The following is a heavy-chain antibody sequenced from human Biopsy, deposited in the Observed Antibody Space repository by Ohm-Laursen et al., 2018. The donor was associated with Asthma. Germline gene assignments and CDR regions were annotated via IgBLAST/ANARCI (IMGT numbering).Heavy chain of an antibody. D-gene: IGHD3-22*01. V-gene: IGHV4-31*03. CDR3: ARAQDYYDSRGYYRSFDY. J-gene: IGHJ4*02. Sequence: SQTLSLTCTVSGGAIDSGAYYWTWIRQHPGKGLEWIGFIYYSGSTYYNPSLKSRVSISIDTSKSQFSLKLSSVTAADTAVYYCARAQDYYDSRGYYRSFDYWGQGTLVTVSS. CDR2: IYYSGST. CDR1: GGAIDSGAYY.